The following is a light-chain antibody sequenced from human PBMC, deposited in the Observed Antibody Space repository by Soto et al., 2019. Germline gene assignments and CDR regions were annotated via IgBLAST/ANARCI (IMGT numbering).Light chain of an antibody. CDR2: GAS. CDR1: QSVTSSY. V-gene: IGKV3-20*01. J-gene: IGKJ1*01. Sequence: EIVLTQSPGTLSLSPGERATLSCMASQSVTSSYLAWYQQKPGQAPRLVIYGASNRATGIPDRFSGSGSGTDFTLTISRLEPEEFAVYFCQQYDTSPTFGQGTKVDI. CDR3: QQYDTSPT.